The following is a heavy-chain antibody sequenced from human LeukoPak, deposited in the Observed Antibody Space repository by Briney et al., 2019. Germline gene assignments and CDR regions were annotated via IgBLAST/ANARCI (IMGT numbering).Heavy chain of an antibody. D-gene: IGHD4-17*01. CDR3: GRDPNGDYIGAFEFRR. Sequence: GGSLRLSCAASEFTFSNYAMVWVRQAPGEGLVWVSAIRGSGGTTFYAASVKGRFTVSRDTSKNILYLQMNSLSVEDTAVCYCGRDPNGDYIGAFEFRRWGQGTLVTVSS. J-gene: IGHJ1*01. CDR2: IRGSGGTT. CDR1: EFTFSNYA. V-gene: IGHV3-23*01.